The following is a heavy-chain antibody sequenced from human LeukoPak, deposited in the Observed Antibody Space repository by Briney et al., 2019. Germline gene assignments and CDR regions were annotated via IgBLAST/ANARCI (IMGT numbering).Heavy chain of an antibody. CDR2: ISGDGGNT. CDR1: GFPLCAYA. J-gene: IGHJ4*02. V-gene: IGHV3-23*01. Sequence: GGSLRLPCAASGFPLCAYAGTWVRQAPGKGLECVSSISGDGGNTYYADSVQGRFTISRDNSKSTLFLQMNSLRAEDAAVYYCAKESAFYSDKNSYLVFWGQGALVTVSS. CDR3: AKESAFYSDKNSYLVF. D-gene: IGHD5/OR15-5a*01.